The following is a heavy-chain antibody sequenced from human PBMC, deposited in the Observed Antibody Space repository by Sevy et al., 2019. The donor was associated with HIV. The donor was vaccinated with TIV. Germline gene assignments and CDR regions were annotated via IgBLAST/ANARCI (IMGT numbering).Heavy chain of an antibody. V-gene: IGHV3-30*18. CDR2: ISYDGSNK. D-gene: IGHD6-13*01. J-gene: IGHJ4*02. CDR3: AKDRDLIAAAGTFDY. Sequence: GGSLRLSCAASGFTFSSYGMHWVRQAPGKGLEWVAVISYDGSNKYYADSVKGRFTISRDNSKNTRYLQMNSLRAEDTAVYYCAKDRDLIAAAGTFDYWGQGTLVTVSS. CDR1: GFTFSSYG.